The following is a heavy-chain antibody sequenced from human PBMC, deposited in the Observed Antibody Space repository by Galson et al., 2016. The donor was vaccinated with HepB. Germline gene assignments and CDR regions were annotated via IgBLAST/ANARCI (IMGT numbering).Heavy chain of an antibody. V-gene: IGHV4-39*01. CDR2: IYYSGRT. D-gene: IGHD6-13*01. Sequence: LSLTCSVSGAPVSSNSFYWAWIRQPPGKGLEWIGSIYYSGRTYNNPPLKSRVTMSVDTSKNYFSLKLTSVTAADTAVYYCARQTITAAGDYWGQGTLVTVSS. CDR1: GAPVSSNSFY. CDR3: ARQTITAAGDY. J-gene: IGHJ4*02.